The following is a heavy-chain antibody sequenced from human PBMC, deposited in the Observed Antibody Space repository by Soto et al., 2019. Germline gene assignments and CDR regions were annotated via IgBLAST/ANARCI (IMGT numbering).Heavy chain of an antibody. Sequence: EVQLVESGGGLVKPGGSLTLSCTGSGFSFRSYSMNWVRQPPGKGLEWVSSISSSGNSIYYADSVKGRFTISRDNAGNSRTLQMSTLTVEDTAIYSCAIDVCCYQWLAKPEYWGQGTLITDSS. V-gene: IGHV3-21*01. CDR2: ISSSGNSI. J-gene: IGHJ4*02. CDR3: AIDVCCYQWLAKPEY. CDR1: GFSFRSYS. D-gene: IGHD6-19*01.